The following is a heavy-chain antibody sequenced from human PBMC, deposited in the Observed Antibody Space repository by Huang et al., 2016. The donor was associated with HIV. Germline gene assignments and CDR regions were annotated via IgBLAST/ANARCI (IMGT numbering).Heavy chain of an antibody. CDR1: GFKFSNYW. V-gene: IGHV3-74*01. J-gene: IGHJ3*02. Sequence: EEHLVESGGGLVQPGGSLRLSCEASGFKFSNYWMKWVRQAPGKGVMWVSRIKSDGRTTDYADSVKGRFTISRDNAKNTLYLQMSSLTAEDTAIYYCARAGGFEIWGQGTVVTVSS. CDR2: IKSDGRTT. D-gene: IGHD2-15*01. CDR3: ARAGGFEI.